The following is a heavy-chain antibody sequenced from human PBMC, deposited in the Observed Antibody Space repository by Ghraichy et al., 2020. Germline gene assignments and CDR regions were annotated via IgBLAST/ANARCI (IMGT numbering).Heavy chain of an antibody. CDR3: AREQYQLLSWFDP. Sequence: ALVKVSCKASGYTFTSYGITWVRQAPGQGLEWMGWISAYNGNTNYAQKLQGRVTMTTDTSTSTAYMELRSLRSDDTAVYYCAREQYQLLSWFDPWGQGTLVTVSS. CDR2: ISAYNGNT. CDR1: GYTFTSYG. V-gene: IGHV1-18*04. J-gene: IGHJ5*02. D-gene: IGHD2-2*01.